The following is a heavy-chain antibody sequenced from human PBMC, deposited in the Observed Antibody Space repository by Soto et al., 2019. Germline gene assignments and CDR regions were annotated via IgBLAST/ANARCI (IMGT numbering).Heavy chain of an antibody. CDR2: IIPIFGTA. Sequence: ASVKVSCKASGGTFSSYAISWVRQAPGQGLEWMGGIIPIFGTANYAQKFQGRVTITADESTSTAYMELSSLRSEDTVVYYCARERRYDILTGHYYFDYWGQGTLVTVSS. CDR3: ARERRYDILTGHYYFDY. D-gene: IGHD3-9*01. CDR1: GGTFSSYA. V-gene: IGHV1-69*13. J-gene: IGHJ4*02.